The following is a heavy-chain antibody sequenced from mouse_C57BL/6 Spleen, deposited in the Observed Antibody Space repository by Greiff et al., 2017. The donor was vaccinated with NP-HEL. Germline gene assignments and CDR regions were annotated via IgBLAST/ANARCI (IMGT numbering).Heavy chain of an antibody. CDR3: ARYYGSSYAMDY. Sequence: VQLQQPGAELVKPGASVKMSCKASGYTFTSYWITWVKQRPGQGLEWIGDIYPGSGSTNYNEKFKSKATLTVDTSSSTAYMQLSSLTAEDSAVYYCARYYGSSYAMDYWGQGTSVTVSS. D-gene: IGHD1-1*01. CDR2: IYPGSGST. CDR1: GYTFTSYW. V-gene: IGHV1-55*01. J-gene: IGHJ4*01.